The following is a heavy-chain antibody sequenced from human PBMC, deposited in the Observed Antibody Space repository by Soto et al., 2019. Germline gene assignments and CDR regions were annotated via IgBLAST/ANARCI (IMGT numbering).Heavy chain of an antibody. J-gene: IGHJ3*02. V-gene: IGHV2-5*02. CDR2: IYWDDDK. CDR1: GFSLSTSGVG. D-gene: IGHD1-26*01. Sequence: SGPTLVKPTQTLTLTCTFSGFSLSTSGVGVGWIRQPPGKALEWLALIYWDDDKRYSPSLKSRLTITKDTSKNQVVLTMTNMDPVDTATYYCAHRPSLGRVGKYAFDIWGQGTMVTVSS. CDR3: AHRPSLGRVGKYAFDI.